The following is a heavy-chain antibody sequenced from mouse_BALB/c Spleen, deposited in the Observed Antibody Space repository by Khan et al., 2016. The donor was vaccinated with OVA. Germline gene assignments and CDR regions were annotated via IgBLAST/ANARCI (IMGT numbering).Heavy chain of an antibody. Sequence: QVQLQQPGADLMKPGASVKISCKVTGNTFSTYWIEWIKKRPGHGLEWIGEILPGSGSTNCNEKFKGKATFTADTSSNTAYMQLSSLTSEDSAVYYCARVNSGSRDYFDNWGQGTTLTVSS. CDR1: GNTFSTYW. CDR3: ARVNSGSRDYFDN. CDR2: ILPGSGST. J-gene: IGHJ2*01. D-gene: IGHD1-1*01. V-gene: IGHV1-9*01.